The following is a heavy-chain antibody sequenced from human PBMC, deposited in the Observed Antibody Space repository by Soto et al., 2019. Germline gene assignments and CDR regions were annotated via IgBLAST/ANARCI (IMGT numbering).Heavy chain of an antibody. CDR1: GFTFSRYG. CDR2: IWYDGSNI. Sequence: VGALRLSCAASGFTFSRYGMHWVRQAPGRGLEWVAVIWYDGSNIYYADSVKGRFTISRDNSKDTLDLQMNSLRAEDTAVYYCARDREQWLVGYYFDYWGQGTLVTVSS. D-gene: IGHD6-19*01. J-gene: IGHJ4*02. V-gene: IGHV3-33*01. CDR3: ARDREQWLVGYYFDY.